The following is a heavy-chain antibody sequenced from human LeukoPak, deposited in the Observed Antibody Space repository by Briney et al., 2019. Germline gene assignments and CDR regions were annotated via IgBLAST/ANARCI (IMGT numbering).Heavy chain of an antibody. V-gene: IGHV1-18*01. D-gene: IGHD3-22*01. CDR3: ARQTKPYYYDSRGVSIWFDP. CDR1: GYTFTSYG. Sequence: GSSVKVSCKASGYTFTSYGISWVRQAPGQGLEWMGWISAYNGNTNYAQKLQGRVTMTTDTSTSTAYMELRSLRSDDTAVYYCARQTKPYYYDSRGVSIWFDPWGQGTLVTVSS. J-gene: IGHJ5*02. CDR2: ISAYNGNT.